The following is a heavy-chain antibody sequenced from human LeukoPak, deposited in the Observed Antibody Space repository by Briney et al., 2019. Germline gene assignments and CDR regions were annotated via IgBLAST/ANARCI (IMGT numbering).Heavy chain of an antibody. CDR2: IYAGGTT. J-gene: IGHJ6*02. CDR1: GFTVSSKY. Sequence: PGGSLRLSCAASGFTVSSKYMSWVRQAPGKGLEWVSAIYAGGTTYYADSVKGRFTISRDNSKNTLYLQMNSLRADDTAVYYCARAPGYYDTSGHYYYGMDVWGQGTTVTVPS. D-gene: IGHD3-22*01. V-gene: IGHV3-53*01. CDR3: ARAPGYYDTSGHYYYGMDV.